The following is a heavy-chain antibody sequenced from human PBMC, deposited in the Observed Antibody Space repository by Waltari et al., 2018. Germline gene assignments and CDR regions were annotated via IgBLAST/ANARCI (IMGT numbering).Heavy chain of an antibody. Sequence: QVQLVQSGTEVKNPGDSVKVSCKASGYTFTSYGISWVRQAPGQGLEWMGWTSAHNDDTNYVQRFQGRLTMTTDTSTNTAYMELRSLTSDDTAVYFCARDYYSDYVFDYWGQGTLVIVSS. V-gene: IGHV1-18*01. D-gene: IGHD4-17*01. J-gene: IGHJ4*02. CDR3: ARDYYSDYVFDY. CDR2: TSAHNDDT. CDR1: GYTFTSYG.